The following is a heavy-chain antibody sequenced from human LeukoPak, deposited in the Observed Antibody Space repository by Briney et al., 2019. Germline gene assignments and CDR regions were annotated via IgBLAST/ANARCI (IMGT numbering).Heavy chain of an antibody. V-gene: IGHV1-69*04. CDR2: IIPILGIA. D-gene: IGHD5-18*01. J-gene: IGHJ3*02. CDR3: ARDTAMVKFDGRDAFDI. CDR1: GGTFSSYA. Sequence: GASVKVSCKASGGTFSSYAISWVRQAPGQGLEWMGRIIPILGIANYAQKFQGRVTITADKSTSTAYMELSSLRSEDTAVYYCARDTAMVKFDGRDAFDIWGQGTMVTVSS.